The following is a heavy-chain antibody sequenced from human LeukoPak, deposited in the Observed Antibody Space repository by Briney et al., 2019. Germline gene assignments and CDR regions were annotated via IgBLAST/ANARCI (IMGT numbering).Heavy chain of an antibody. CDR3: ARGFYGDYRAAFDI. V-gene: IGHV1-2*02. CDR2: INPNGGGT. J-gene: IGHJ3*02. Sequence: EASVKVSCKASGYTFTGYYMHWVRQAPGQGLEWMGWINPNGGGTNYAQKFQGRVTMTRDTSISTAYMDLSRLRSDDTAFYYCARGFYGDYRAAFDIWGQGTMVTVSS. D-gene: IGHD4-17*01. CDR1: GYTFTGYY.